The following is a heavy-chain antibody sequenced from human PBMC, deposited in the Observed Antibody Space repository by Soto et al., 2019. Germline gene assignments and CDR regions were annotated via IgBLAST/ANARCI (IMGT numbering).Heavy chain of an antibody. CDR1: GFTFSSSG. CDR2: ISYDGSDK. J-gene: IGHJ4*02. CDR3: AKDNTTIAY. D-gene: IGHD1-1*01. V-gene: IGHV3-30*18. Sequence: QVQLVESGGGVVQPGRSLRLSCAVSGFTFSSSGMHWVRQAPGKGLEWVAIISYDGSDKYYADSVEGRFTISRDNSKNTLFLQMNSLRPEDTAVYYCAKDNTTIAYWGQGTLVTVSS.